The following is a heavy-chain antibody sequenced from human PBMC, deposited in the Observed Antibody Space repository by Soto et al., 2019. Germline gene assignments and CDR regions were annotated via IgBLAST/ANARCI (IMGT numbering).Heavy chain of an antibody. CDR1: GASITVSSY. CDR2: FSLSGTT. Sequence: SEPRSLTCTVSGASITVSSYWSWIRHAAWKGLEWIGRFSLSGTTNYTPSLRSRVTMSADVSKNQFSLRLTSVTAADTALYYCARGMTPPGAPAWYYFDSWGQGTLVTAPQ. CDR3: ARGMTPPGAPAWYYFDS. V-gene: IGHV4-4*07. J-gene: IGHJ4*02. D-gene: IGHD2-8*02.